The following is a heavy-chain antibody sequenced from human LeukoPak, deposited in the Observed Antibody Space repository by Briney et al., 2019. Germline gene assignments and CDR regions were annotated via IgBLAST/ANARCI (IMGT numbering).Heavy chain of an antibody. J-gene: IGHJ4*02. CDR1: GFTFSSYG. Sequence: GGSLGLSCAASGFTFSSYGMSWVRQAPGRGLEWVSAISGSGGSTYYADSVKGRFTISRDNSKNTLYLQMNSLRAEDTAVYYCAKGPLYSSGDYWGQGTLVTVSS. D-gene: IGHD6-25*01. V-gene: IGHV3-23*01. CDR3: AKGPLYSSGDY. CDR2: ISGSGGST.